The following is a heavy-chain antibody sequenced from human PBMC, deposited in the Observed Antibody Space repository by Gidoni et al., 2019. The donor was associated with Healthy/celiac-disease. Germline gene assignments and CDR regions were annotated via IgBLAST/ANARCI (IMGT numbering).Heavy chain of an antibody. CDR2: ISSSSSYI. CDR1: GFPFSSYS. Sequence: EVQLVESGGGLVKPGGSLRLSCAASGFPFSSYSMNWVRQAPGKGLEWVSSISSSSSYIYYADSVKGRFTISRDNAKNSLYLQMNSLRAEDTAVYYCARDPSPRNCSSTSCYGYWGQGTLVTVSS. V-gene: IGHV3-21*01. CDR3: ARDPSPRNCSSTSCYGY. J-gene: IGHJ4*02. D-gene: IGHD2-2*01.